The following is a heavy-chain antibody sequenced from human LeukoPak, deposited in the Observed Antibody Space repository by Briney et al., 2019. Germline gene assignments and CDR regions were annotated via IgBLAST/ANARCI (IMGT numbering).Heavy chain of an antibody. D-gene: IGHD3-22*01. Sequence: GRSLRLSCAASGFTFSSYAMHWVRQAPGKGLEWVAVISYDGSNKYYAGSVKGRFTISRDNSKNTLYLQMNSLRAEDTAVYYCAKDTAREIVVAKDYWGQGTLVTVSS. V-gene: IGHV3-30-3*01. CDR2: ISYDGSNK. CDR3: AKDTAREIVVAKDY. J-gene: IGHJ4*02. CDR1: GFTFSSYA.